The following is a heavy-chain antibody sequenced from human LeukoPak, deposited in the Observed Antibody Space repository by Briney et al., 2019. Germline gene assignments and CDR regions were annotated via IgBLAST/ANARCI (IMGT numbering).Heavy chain of an antibody. CDR1: GYTLTELS. V-gene: IGHV1-24*01. CDR3: ATMGYYGSGSYDY. Sequence: EASVKVSCKVSGYTLTELSMHWVRQAPGKGLEWMGGFDPEDGETTYAQKFQGRVTMTEDTSTDTAYMELSSLRSEDTAVYYCATMGYYGSGSYDYWGQGTLVTVSS. D-gene: IGHD3-10*01. J-gene: IGHJ4*02. CDR2: FDPEDGET.